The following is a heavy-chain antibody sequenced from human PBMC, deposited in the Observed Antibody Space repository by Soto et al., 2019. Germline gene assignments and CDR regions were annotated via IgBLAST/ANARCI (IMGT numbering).Heavy chain of an antibody. J-gene: IGHJ5*02. D-gene: IGHD3-3*01. CDR1: DASISSSSYY. CDR2: IYYTGTT. V-gene: IGHV4-39*01. CDR3: ARGDRGYYTGQGTSSWFDP. Sequence: QPQLQESGPGLVKPSETLSLTCTVSDASISSSSYYWGWIRQPPGKGLEWIGNIYYTGTTYYNASLKSRVTMSVDTSKNQFSLKVTSMTAADTALYFCARGDRGYYTGQGTSSWFDPWGQGMPVTVSS.